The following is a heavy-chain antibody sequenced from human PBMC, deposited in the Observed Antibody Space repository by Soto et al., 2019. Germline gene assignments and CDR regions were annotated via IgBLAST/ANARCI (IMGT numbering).Heavy chain of an antibody. CDR2: IYYSRST. D-gene: IGHD1-26*01. CDR3: ARAAPGGYNRAFDI. V-gene: IGHV4-31*03. J-gene: IGHJ3*02. Sequence: PSETLSLTCTVSGGSISSGGYYWSWIRPHPGKGLEWIGYIYYSRSTYYNPSLKSRVTISVDTTKNQFSLKLISVTAAAAAEYYCARAAPGGYNRAFDIWGQGTMVTVSS. CDR1: GGSISSGGYY.